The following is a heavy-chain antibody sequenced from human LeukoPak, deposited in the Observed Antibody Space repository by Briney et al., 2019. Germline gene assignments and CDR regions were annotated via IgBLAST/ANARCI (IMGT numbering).Heavy chain of an antibody. D-gene: IGHD5-18*01. CDR1: RYTFTGYY. V-gene: IGHV1-2*06. Sequence: ASVKVSCKASRYTFTGYYMHWVRQAPGQGLEWMGRINPNSGGTNYAQKFQGRVTKTKDTSISTAYMELSRLRSDDTAVYYCARVFSGYSYGYAFDIWGQGTMVTVSS. CDR2: INPNSGGT. J-gene: IGHJ3*02. CDR3: ARVFSGYSYGYAFDI.